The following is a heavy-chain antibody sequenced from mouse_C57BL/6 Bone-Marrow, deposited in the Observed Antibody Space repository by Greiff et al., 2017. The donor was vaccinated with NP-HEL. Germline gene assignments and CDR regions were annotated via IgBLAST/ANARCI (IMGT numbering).Heavy chain of an antibody. D-gene: IGHD2-1*01. V-gene: IGHV1-39*01. Sequence: VQLKESGPELVKPGASVKISCKASGYSFTDYNMNWVKQSNGKSLEWIGVINPNYGTTSYNQKFKGKATLTVDKSSSTAYMQLNSLTSEDSAVYYCARSGGKRGNYLAYWGQGTTLTVSS. CDR1: GYSFTDYN. J-gene: IGHJ2*01. CDR3: ARSGGKRGNYLAY. CDR2: INPNYGTT.